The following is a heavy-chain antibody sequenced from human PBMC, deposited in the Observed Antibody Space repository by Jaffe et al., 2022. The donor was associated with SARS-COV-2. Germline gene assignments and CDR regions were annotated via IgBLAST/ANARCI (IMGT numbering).Heavy chain of an antibody. CDR3: AKDRMGYCSGGSCYFDY. CDR1: GFTFDDYA. Sequence: EVQLVESGGGLVQPGRSLRLSCAASGFTFDDYAMHWVRQAPGKGLEWVSGISWNSGSIGYADSVKGRFTISRDNAKNSLYLQMNSLRAEDTALYYCAKDRMGYCSGGSCYFDYWGQGTLVTVSS. D-gene: IGHD2-15*01. J-gene: IGHJ4*02. CDR2: ISWNSGSI. V-gene: IGHV3-9*01.